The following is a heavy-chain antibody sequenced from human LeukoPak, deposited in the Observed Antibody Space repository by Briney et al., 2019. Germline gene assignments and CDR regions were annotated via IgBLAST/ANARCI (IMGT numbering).Heavy chain of an antibody. V-gene: IGHV1-18*01. J-gene: IGHJ4*02. CDR2: ISAYNGNT. Sequence: ASVKVSCKASGYTFTSYGISWVRQAPGQGLEWMGWISAYNGNTDYAQKLQGRVTMTTDTSTSTAYMELRSLRSDDTAVYYCAVNYYDSSGYYLGAGYWGQGTLVTVSS. D-gene: IGHD3-22*01. CDR3: AVNYYDSSGYYLGAGY. CDR1: GYTFTSYG.